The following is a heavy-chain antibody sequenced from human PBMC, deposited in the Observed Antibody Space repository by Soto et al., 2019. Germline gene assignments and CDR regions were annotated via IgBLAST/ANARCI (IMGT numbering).Heavy chain of an antibody. D-gene: IGHD3-22*01. V-gene: IGHV1-46*01. Sequence: ASVKVSCKASGYTFTSYYMHWVRQAPGQGLEWMGIINPSGGSTSYAPRFQGRVTMTRDMSTSTVYMELSSLTSEDTAVYYCARDHLDRYYYDSSGYYPPDYWGQGTLVTVSS. J-gene: IGHJ4*02. CDR2: INPSGGST. CDR3: ARDHLDRYYYDSSGYYPPDY. CDR1: GYTFTSYY.